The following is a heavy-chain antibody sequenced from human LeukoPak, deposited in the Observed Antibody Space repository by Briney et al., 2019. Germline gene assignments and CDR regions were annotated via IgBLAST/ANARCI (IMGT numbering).Heavy chain of an antibody. V-gene: IGHV4-39*07. CDR1: GVSISTSRYY. CDR3: ASPWDF. J-gene: IGHJ4*02. CDR2: IYYTGPT. Sequence: SETLSLTCTVSGVSISTSRYYWGWIRQPPGKGLEWIGNIYYTGPTYYNASLESRVTISVDTSKNQFSLKLSSVTAADTAVYYCASPWDFWGQGTLVTVSS.